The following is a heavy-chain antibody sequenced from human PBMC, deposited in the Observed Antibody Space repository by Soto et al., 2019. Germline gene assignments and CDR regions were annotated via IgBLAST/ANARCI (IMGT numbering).Heavy chain of an antibody. CDR3: ARDEDV. J-gene: IGHJ4*02. V-gene: IGHV1-3*04. CDR1: GYIFTRYA. Sequence: QVHLVQSGAEVKKPGASVNVSCKASGYIFTRYAIHWVRQAPGQRFEWMGWINTANGNTKYSQNFQGRVIITRDTSAVTLYLELSSLTSEDTAVYYCARDEDVWGQGTLVTVSS. CDR2: INTANGNT.